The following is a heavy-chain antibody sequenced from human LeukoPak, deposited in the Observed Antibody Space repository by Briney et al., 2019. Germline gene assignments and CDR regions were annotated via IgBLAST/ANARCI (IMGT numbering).Heavy chain of an antibody. J-gene: IGHJ4*02. V-gene: IGHV4-4*07. Sequence: PSETLSLTCTVSGASVNDYYWNWIRQPAGGGLEWIGRMYGSGSTNYNPSLKSRVTMPVDTSKSQFSLKLNSVTAADTAVYYCARGMRLFGYWGQGTLVTVSS. CDR1: GASVNDYY. CDR2: MYGSGST. CDR3: ARGMRLFGY.